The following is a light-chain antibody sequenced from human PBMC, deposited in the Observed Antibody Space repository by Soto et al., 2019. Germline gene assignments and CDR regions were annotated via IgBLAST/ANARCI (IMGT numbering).Light chain of an antibody. V-gene: IGLV4-69*01. CDR2: LNSDGSH. CDR3: QTWGTGVQV. J-gene: IGLJ2*01. Sequence: QPVLTQSPSASASLGASVKLTCTLSSGHSHYAIAWHQQQPEKGPRYLMKLNSDGSHNKGDGIPDRFSGSSSGAERYLTISSLQSEDEADYYCQTWGTGVQVFGGGAKLTVL. CDR1: SGHSHYA.